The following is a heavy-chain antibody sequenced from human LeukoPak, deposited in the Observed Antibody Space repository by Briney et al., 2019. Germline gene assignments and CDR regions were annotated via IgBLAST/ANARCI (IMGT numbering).Heavy chain of an antibody. CDR1: GYTLTELS. J-gene: IGHJ4*02. Sequence: ASVKVSCKVSGYTLTELSMHWVRQAPGKGLEWMGGFDPEDGETIYAQKFQGRVTMTEDTSTDTAYMELSSLRSEDTAVYYCATLPWITIFGVVTVYWGQGTLVTVSS. CDR3: ATLPWITIFGVVTVY. CDR2: FDPEDGET. D-gene: IGHD3-3*01. V-gene: IGHV1-24*01.